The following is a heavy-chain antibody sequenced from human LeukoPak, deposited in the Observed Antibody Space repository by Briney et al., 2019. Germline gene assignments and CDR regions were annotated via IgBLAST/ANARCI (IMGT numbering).Heavy chain of an antibody. CDR2: IGLSDNT. J-gene: IGHJ4*02. V-gene: IGHV3-23*01. D-gene: IGHD6-13*01. Sequence: PGGSLRLSCAASGFTFSSYAMRWVRQAPGKGLEWVSSIGLSDNTYYADSVKGRFTTSRDNSKNTLFLQMNSLRAEDTAVYFCAKGVSSPLYYFPYWGQGVLVTVSA. CDR3: AKGVSSPLYYFPY. CDR1: GFTFSSYA.